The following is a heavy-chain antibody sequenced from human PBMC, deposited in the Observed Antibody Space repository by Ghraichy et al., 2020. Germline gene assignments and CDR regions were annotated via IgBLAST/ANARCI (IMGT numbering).Heavy chain of an antibody. D-gene: IGHD3-10*01. Sequence: GGSLRLSCAASGFTVRSNYMTWVRQAPGKGLEWVSTIYSGGSTYYADSVKGRFTISSDNSKNTLFLQMNSLRAEDTAVYYCARDSYWGWYYYGLDVWGQGTTVTVSS. J-gene: IGHJ6*02. CDR1: GFTVRSNY. CDR2: IYSGGST. V-gene: IGHV3-53*01. CDR3: ARDSYWGWYYYGLDV.